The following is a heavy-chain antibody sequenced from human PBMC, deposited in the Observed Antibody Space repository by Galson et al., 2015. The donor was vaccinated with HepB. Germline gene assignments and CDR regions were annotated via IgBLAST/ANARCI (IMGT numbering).Heavy chain of an antibody. CDR1: GFTFDDYA. J-gene: IGHJ4*02. CDR2: ISWDGGST. V-gene: IGHV3-43D*03. Sequence: SLRLSCAASGFTFDDYAMHWVRQAPGKGLEWVSLISWDGGSTYYADSVKGRFTISRDNSKNSLYLQMNSLRAEDTALYYCAKDMFGSSGYYSGPFDYWGQGTLVTVSS. D-gene: IGHD3-22*01. CDR3: AKDMFGSSGYYSGPFDY.